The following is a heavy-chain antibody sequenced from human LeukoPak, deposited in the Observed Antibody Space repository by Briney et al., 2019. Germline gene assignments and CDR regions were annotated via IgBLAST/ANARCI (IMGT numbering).Heavy chain of an antibody. V-gene: IGHV4-34*01. Sequence: SETLSLTCAVYGGSFSGYYWSWIRQPPGKGLEWIGEINHSGSTNYNPSLKSRVTISVDTSKNQFSLKLSSVTAADSAVYYCARFRNYSTVYYYCYMDVWGKGTTVTVSS. CDR2: INHSGST. D-gene: IGHD4-11*01. CDR1: GGSFSGYY. CDR3: ARFRNYSTVYYYCYMDV. J-gene: IGHJ6*03.